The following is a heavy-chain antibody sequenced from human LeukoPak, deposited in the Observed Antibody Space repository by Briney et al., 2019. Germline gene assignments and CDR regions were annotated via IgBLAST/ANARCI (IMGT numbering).Heavy chain of an antibody. V-gene: IGHV4-59*01. Sequence: SETLSLTCTVSGGSISSYYWSWIRQPPGKGLEWIGYIYYSGSTNYNPSLKSRVTISVDTSKNQFSLKLSSVTAADTAVYYCARDQLGWFDPWGQGTLLTVSS. CDR3: ARDQLGWFDP. D-gene: IGHD5-18*01. CDR2: IYYSGST. CDR1: GGSISSYY. J-gene: IGHJ5*02.